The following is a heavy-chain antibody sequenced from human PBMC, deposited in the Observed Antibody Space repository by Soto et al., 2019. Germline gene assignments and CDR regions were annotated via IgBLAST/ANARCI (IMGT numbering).Heavy chain of an antibody. Sequence: HPGGSLRLSCAASGFTFSSYAMHWVRQAPGKGLEWVAVISYDGSNKYYADSVKGRFTISRDNSKNTLYLQMNSLRAEDTAVYYCARPRVARNSSGWYNPGYWGQGTLVTVSS. CDR1: GFTFSSYA. J-gene: IGHJ4*02. D-gene: IGHD6-19*01. CDR3: ARPRVARNSSGWYNPGY. V-gene: IGHV3-30-3*01. CDR2: ISYDGSNK.